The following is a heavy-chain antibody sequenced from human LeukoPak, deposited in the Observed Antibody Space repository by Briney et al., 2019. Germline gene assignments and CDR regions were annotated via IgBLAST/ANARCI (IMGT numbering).Heavy chain of an antibody. CDR3: AIYSSGWYLGY. CDR2: ISGSGGST. V-gene: IGHV3-23*01. J-gene: IGHJ4*02. D-gene: IGHD6-19*01. CDR1: GFTLSTSA. Sequence: GGSLRLSCAASGFTLSTSAMSWVRQAPGKGLEWVSAISGSGGSTYYADSVKGRFTISRDNSKNTLYLQMNSLRAEDTAVYYCAIYSSGWYLGYWGQGTLVTVSS.